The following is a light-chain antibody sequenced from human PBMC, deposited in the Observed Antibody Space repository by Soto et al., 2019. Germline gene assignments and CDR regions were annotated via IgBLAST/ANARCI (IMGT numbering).Light chain of an antibody. Sequence: QSVLTQPPSVSGAPGQRVTISCTGSRSNIGAGYDVHWYLQLPGTAPKLLIYGNTNRPSGVPDRFSGSKSGSSASLAITGLQAEDEADYYCQSHDISLPASVFGTGTKLTVL. CDR3: QSHDISLPASV. CDR1: RSNIGAGYD. CDR2: GNT. V-gene: IGLV1-40*01. J-gene: IGLJ1*01.